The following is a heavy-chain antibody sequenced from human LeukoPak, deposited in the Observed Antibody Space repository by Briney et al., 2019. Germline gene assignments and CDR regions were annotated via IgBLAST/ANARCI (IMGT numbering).Heavy chain of an antibody. D-gene: IGHD2-21*01. CDR1: GVTLGSYS. J-gene: IGHJ4*02. CDR3: AKGEASDWYYFYY. V-gene: IGHV3-48*01. Sequence: GGSLRPSCAASGVTLGSYSINWVRRAPGKGLEWVSYISSSSSTIYYADSVKGRFTISRDNAKNSLYLQMNSLRAEDTAVYESAKGEASDWYYFYYWGQGTLVTVSS. CDR2: ISSSSSTI.